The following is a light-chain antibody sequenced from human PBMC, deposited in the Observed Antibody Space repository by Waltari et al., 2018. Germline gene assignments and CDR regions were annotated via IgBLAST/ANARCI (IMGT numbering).Light chain of an antibody. V-gene: IGLV1-44*01. CDR1: NSNIGSNT. J-gene: IGLJ3*02. CDR3: AVWDDSLSGPV. CDR2: SNT. Sequence: QSLLTQPPSASGTPGQRVTISCSGSNSNIGSNTVNWYQQVPGRAPKLLINSNTERPAGVPRRFTGSKSGTSASMDIRGLQPEDEAEYYCAVWDDSLSGPVFGGGTKLTVL.